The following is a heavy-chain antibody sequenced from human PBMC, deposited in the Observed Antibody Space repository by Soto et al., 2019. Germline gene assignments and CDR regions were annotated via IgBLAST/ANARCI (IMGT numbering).Heavy chain of an antibody. CDR3: ARDPGGRGAVAPWFSWFDP. Sequence: QVQLVESGGGVVQPGRSLRLSCAASGFTFSSYAMHWVRQAPGKGLEWVAVISYDGSNKYYADSVKGRFTISRDNSKNTLYLQMNSLRAEDTAVYYCARDPGGRGAVAPWFSWFDPWGQGTLVTVSS. CDR1: GFTFSSYA. J-gene: IGHJ5*02. V-gene: IGHV3-30-3*01. D-gene: IGHD2-15*01. CDR2: ISYDGSNK.